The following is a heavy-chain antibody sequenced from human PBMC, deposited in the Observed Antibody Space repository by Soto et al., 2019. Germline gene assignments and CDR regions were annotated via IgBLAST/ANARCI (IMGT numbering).Heavy chain of an antibody. Sequence: GGSLRLSCAASGFTFSSYAMHWVRQAPGKGLEWVAVISYDGSNKYYADSVKGRFTISRDNSKNTLYLQMNSLRAEDTAVYYCARDRGYDILTARRSTNWFDPWGQGTLVTVSS. CDR2: ISYDGSNK. J-gene: IGHJ5*02. CDR3: ARDRGYDILTARRSTNWFDP. D-gene: IGHD3-9*01. V-gene: IGHV3-30-3*01. CDR1: GFTFSSYA.